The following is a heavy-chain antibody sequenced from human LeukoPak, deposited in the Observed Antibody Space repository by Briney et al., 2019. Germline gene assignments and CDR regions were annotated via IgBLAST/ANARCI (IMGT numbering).Heavy chain of an antibody. V-gene: IGHV1-2*02. CDR2: TNPNSGGT. D-gene: IGHD6-13*01. J-gene: IGHJ4*02. Sequence: GASVKVSCKASGYTFTGYYIHWVRQAPGQGLEWMGWTNPNSGGTKYEQKFQGRVTMTRDTSISTAYMELSRLRSDDTAVYYCATKKQQVTPIDYWGQGTLVTVSS. CDR1: GYTFTGYY. CDR3: ATKKQQVTPIDY.